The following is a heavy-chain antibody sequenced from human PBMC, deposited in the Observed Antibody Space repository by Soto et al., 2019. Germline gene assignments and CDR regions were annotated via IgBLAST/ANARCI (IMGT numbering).Heavy chain of an antibody. V-gene: IGHV5-51*01. Sequence: PGESLKISCKASGYSFTTYWIGWVRQMPGTGLEWLGIIYPGNSNTRYSPSFEGQVTMSADKSINTAYLQWSSLRASDTAIYFCARPSDVGLASSFEYWGQGTQVTVSS. CDR2: IYPGNSNT. CDR1: GYSFTTYW. J-gene: IGHJ4*02. CDR3: ARPSDVGLASSFEY.